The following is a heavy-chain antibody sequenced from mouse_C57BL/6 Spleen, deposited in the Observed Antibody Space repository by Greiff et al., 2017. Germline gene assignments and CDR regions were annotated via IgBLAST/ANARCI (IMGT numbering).Heavy chain of an antibody. V-gene: IGHV1-80*01. CDR1: GYAFSSYW. D-gene: IGHD2-3*01. J-gene: IGHJ2*01. Sequence: VQLQESGAELVKPGASVKISCKASGYAFSSYWMNWVKQRPGKGLEWIGQIYPGDGDTNYNGKFKGKATLTADKSSSTAYMQLSSLTSEDSAVYFCARWMDGYPDYFDYWGQGTTLTVSS. CDR2: IYPGDGDT. CDR3: ARWMDGYPDYFDY.